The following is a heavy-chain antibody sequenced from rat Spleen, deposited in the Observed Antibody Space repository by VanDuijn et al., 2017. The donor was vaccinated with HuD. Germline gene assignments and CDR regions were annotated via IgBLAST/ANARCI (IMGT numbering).Heavy chain of an antibody. V-gene: IGHV5-27*01. Sequence: EVQLVESGGGSVQPGRSLKLSCAASGFTFSNYYMAWVRQAPTKGLEWVAYISTGDSPYYLDSVKGRFTISRDNAKSTLYLQMDSLRSEDTATYYCTTDNNRYWGQGVMVTVSS. CDR2: ISTGDSP. J-gene: IGHJ2*01. CDR1: GFTFSNYY. D-gene: IGHD1-10*01. CDR3: TTDNNRY.